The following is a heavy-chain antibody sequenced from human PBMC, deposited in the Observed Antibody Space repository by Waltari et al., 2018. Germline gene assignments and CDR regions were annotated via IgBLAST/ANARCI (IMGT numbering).Heavy chain of an antibody. D-gene: IGHD2-2*01. V-gene: IGHV4-39*01. J-gene: IGHJ3*02. CDR3: ARNPHKGAVVHNAFDI. Sequence: QLQLQESGPGLVKPSETLSLTCTVSGGSISSSSYYWGWIRQPPGKGLEWIGSIYYSGSTYYNPSLKSRVTISVDTSKNQFSLKLSSVTAADTAVYYCARNPHKGAVVHNAFDIWGQGTMVTVSS. CDR1: GGSISSSSYY. CDR2: IYYSGST.